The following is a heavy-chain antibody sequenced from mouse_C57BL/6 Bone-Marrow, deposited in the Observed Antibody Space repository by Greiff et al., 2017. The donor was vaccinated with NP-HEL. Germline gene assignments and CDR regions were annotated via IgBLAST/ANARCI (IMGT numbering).Heavy chain of an antibody. Sequence: EGKLVESGPELVKPGASVKMSCKASGYTFTDYNMHWVKQSHGKSLEWIGYINPNNGGTSYNQKFKGKATLTVNQSSSTAYMELRSLTSEDSAVYYCAGLVAYWGQGTLVTVSA. CDR3: AGLVAY. CDR1: GYTFTDYN. CDR2: INPNNGGT. V-gene: IGHV1-22*01. J-gene: IGHJ3*01.